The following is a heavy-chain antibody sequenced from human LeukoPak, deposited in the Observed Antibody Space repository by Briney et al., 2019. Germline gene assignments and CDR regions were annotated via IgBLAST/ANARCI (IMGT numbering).Heavy chain of an antibody. Sequence: ASVKVSCKASGGTFSSYAISWVRQAPGQGLEWMGIIDPSGGSTTYAQKFQGRATLTRDTSTSTVYMELSSLRSEDTAVYYCARSYIGSFYYGSGSYSPFDSWGQGTLVTASS. CDR1: GGTFSSYA. J-gene: IGHJ4*02. D-gene: IGHD3-10*01. CDR2: IDPSGGST. CDR3: ARSYIGSFYYGSGSYSPFDS. V-gene: IGHV1-46*01.